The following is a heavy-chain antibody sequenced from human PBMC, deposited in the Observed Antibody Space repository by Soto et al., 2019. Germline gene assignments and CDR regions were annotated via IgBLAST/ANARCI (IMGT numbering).Heavy chain of an antibody. D-gene: IGHD3-3*01. Sequence: GSLRLSCAASGFTFSSYSMNWVRQAPGKGLEWVSSISSSSSYIYYADSVKGRFTISRDNAKNSLYLQMNSLGAEDTAVYYCAKAAHYDFWSGSWFDPWGQGTLLTVSS. J-gene: IGHJ5*02. CDR3: AKAAHYDFWSGSWFDP. CDR1: GFTFSSYS. V-gene: IGHV3-21*04. CDR2: ISSSSSYI.